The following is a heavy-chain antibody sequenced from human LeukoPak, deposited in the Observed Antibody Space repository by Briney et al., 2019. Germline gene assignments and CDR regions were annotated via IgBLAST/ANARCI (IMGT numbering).Heavy chain of an antibody. V-gene: IGHV1-69*13. Sequence: GASVKVSCKASGGTFSSYAISWVRQAPGQGLEWMGGIIPIFGTANYAKKFQGRVTITADESTSTAYMELSSLRSEDTAVYYCARGGTRITGTTTKSEYYYMDVWGKGTTVTISS. CDR1: GGTFSSYA. CDR2: IIPIFGTA. CDR3: ARGGTRITGTTTKSEYYYMDV. D-gene: IGHD1-20*01. J-gene: IGHJ6*03.